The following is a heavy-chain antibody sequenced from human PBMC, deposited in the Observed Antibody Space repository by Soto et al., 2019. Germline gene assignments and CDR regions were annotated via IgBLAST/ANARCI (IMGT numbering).Heavy chain of an antibody. V-gene: IGHV4-31*03. Sequence: SETLSLTCTVSGGSILNGGHYWTWIRQHPGKGLEWIGRIFFSGNTHYNPALKSRLTFSLDTAKNQFSLKLTSVTAEDTAVYYCTRDPYSGSRYYFDSWGQGTLVTVSS. CDR2: IFFSGNT. CDR1: GGSILNGGHY. J-gene: IGHJ4*02. D-gene: IGHD1-26*01. CDR3: TRDPYSGSRYYFDS.